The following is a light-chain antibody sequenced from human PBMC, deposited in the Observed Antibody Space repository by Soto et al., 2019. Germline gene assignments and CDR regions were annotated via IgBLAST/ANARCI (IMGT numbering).Light chain of an antibody. Sequence: DIQMTQSPSSLSASVGDRVTITCRASQVITNNLGWYQQKPGEAPKRLIFAASRLQSGVPSRFSGSGSGTEFTLTIYNLQPEDFATYYCLQTNNYPAGTFGQGTRLEIK. V-gene: IGKV1-17*02. J-gene: IGKJ5*01. CDR1: QVITNN. CDR3: LQTNNYPAGT. CDR2: AAS.